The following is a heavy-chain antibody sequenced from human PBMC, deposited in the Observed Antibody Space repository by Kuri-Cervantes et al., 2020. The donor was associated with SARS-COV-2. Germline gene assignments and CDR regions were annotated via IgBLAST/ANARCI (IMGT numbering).Heavy chain of an antibody. CDR2: ISSSSSYI. CDR3: ARGGSTDYDFWSGYFRGWNWFDP. CDR1: GFTFSSYS. V-gene: IGHV3-21*01. Sequence: GESLKISCAASGFTFSSYSMNWVRQAPGKGLEWVSSISSSSSYIYCADSVKGRFTISRDNAKNSLYLQMNSLRAEDTAVYYCARGGSTDYDFWSGYFRGWNWFDPWGQGTLVTVSS. J-gene: IGHJ5*02. D-gene: IGHD3-3*01.